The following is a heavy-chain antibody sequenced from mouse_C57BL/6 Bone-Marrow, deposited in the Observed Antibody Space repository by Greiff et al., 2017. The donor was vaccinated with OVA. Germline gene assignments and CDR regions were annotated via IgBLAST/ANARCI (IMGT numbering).Heavy chain of an antibody. J-gene: IGHJ3*01. V-gene: IGHV5-4*01. CDR3: ARDYGYDWFAY. D-gene: IGHD2-2*01. CDR2: ISDGGSYT. Sequence: DVHLVESGGGLVKPGGSLKLSCAASGFTFSSYAMSWVRQTPEKRLEWVATISDGGSYTYYPDNVKGRFTISRDNAKNNLYLQMSHLKSEDTAMYYCARDYGYDWFAYWGQGTLVTVSA. CDR1: GFTFSSYA.